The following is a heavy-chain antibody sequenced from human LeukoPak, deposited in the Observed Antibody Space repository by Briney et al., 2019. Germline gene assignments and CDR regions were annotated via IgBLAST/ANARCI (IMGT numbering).Heavy chain of an antibody. V-gene: IGHV3-48*03. J-gene: IGHJ4*02. CDR3: ARDHGVTYYYGSGSYYNEDLFDY. Sequence: GGSLRLSCAASGFTFSSYEMNWVRQAPGKGLEWVSYISSSGSTIYYADSVKGRFTISRDNSKNTLYLQMNSLRAEDTAVYYCARDHGVTYYYGSGSYYNEDLFDYWGQGTLVTVSS. D-gene: IGHD3-10*01. CDR2: ISSSGSTI. CDR1: GFTFSSYE.